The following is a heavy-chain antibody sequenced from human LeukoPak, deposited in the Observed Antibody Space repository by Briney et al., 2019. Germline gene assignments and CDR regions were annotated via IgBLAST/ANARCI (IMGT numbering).Heavy chain of an antibody. D-gene: IGHD3-22*01. CDR2: IWYDGSNK. CDR1: GFIFSSYG. J-gene: IGHJ4*02. V-gene: IGHV3-33*01. Sequence: PGRSLRLSCEASGFIFSSYGMHWVRQASGKGLEWVAVIWYDGSNKYYADSVKGRFTISRDNSKNTLYLQMNSLRAEDTAVYYCARDKWRENYDSSGYYDYWGQGTLVTVSS. CDR3: ARDKWRENYDSSGYYDY.